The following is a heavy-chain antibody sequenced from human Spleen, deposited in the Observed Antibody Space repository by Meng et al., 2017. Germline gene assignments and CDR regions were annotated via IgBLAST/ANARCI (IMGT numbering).Heavy chain of an antibody. J-gene: IGHJ6*02. CDR2: ISYDGSNK. CDR3: ARGRAAGYYYYYGMDV. Sequence: GESLKISCAASGFTFSSYAMHWVRQAPGKGLEWVGVISYDGSNKYYADSVKGRFTISRDNAKNSLYLQRNSLRAEDTAVYYCARGRAAGYYYYYGMDVWGQGTTVTVSS. CDR1: GFTFSSYA. V-gene: IGHV3-30*07. D-gene: IGHD6-13*01.